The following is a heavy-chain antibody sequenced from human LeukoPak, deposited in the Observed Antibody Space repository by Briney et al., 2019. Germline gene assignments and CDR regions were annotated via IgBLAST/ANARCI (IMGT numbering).Heavy chain of an antibody. Sequence: SETLSLTCTVSGGSISSGGYYWSWIRQHPGKGLEWIGYIYYSGSTYYNPSLKSRVTISVDTSKNQFSLKLSSVTAADTAVYYCAEGYSYGYYYFDYWGQGTLVTVSS. J-gene: IGHJ4*02. CDR3: AEGYSYGYYYFDY. V-gene: IGHV4-31*03. CDR1: GGSISSGGYY. CDR2: IYYSGST. D-gene: IGHD5-18*01.